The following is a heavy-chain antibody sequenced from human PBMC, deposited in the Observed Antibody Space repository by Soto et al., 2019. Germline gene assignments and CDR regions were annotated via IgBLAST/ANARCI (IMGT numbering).Heavy chain of an antibody. J-gene: IGHJ5*02. Sequence: GGSLRLSSAASGFTFSDYFMSWIRQAPGKGLEWVSFISGSSDNIKYADSVKGRFTISRDNAKNSLYLQMNSLRAEDTAVYYCVRDSPRSVVVPRVDGDNWLDPWGQGTLVTVSS. V-gene: IGHV3-11*06. CDR2: ISGSSDNI. CDR1: GFTFSDYF. D-gene: IGHD2-2*01. CDR3: VRDSPRSVVVPRVDGDNWLDP.